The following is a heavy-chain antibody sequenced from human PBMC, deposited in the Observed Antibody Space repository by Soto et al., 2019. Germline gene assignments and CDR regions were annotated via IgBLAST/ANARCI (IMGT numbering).Heavy chain of an antibody. J-gene: IGHJ4*02. D-gene: IGHD4-17*01. Sequence: EVLLVESGGGIVQPGGSLRLSCAASGFPFGGEWMHWVRQGPGKGLVWVSRMNKDGSIIAYADSVRGRFTISRDNAKSTLYLHMNNLRPEDTALYICVRPSGDLPGWGQGTPVIVSS. V-gene: IGHV3-74*01. CDR2: MNKDGSII. CDR3: VRPSGDLPG. CDR1: GFPFGGEW.